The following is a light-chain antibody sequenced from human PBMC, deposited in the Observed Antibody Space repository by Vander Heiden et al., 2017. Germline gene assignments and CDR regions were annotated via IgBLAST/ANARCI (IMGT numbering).Light chain of an antibody. CDR1: SSDVGDYHY. CDR2: EVT. CDR3: NSYAGSNNFR. J-gene: IGLJ1*01. V-gene: IGLV2-8*01. Sequence: QSVLTQPPSASGSLGQSATISCTGTSSDVGDYHYVSWYQQPPGKAPRLLIDEVTKRPPGVPDRFSGSKSGNTASLTVSGLQAEDEADYYCNSYAGSNNFRFGSGTKVTVL.